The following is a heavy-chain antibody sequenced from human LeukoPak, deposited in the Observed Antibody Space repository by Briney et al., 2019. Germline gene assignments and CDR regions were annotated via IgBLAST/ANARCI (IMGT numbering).Heavy chain of an antibody. CDR1: GDSVSSNSAA. CDR2: TYYRSKWYN. CDR3: ARELLWFGEPSYYFDY. V-gene: IGHV6-1*01. Sequence: SQTLSLTCAISGDSVSSNSAAWNWIRQSPSRGLEWLGRTYYRSKWYNDYAVSVKSRITINPDTSKNQFSLQLNSVTPEDTAVYYCARELLWFGEPSYYFDYWGQGTLVTVSS. D-gene: IGHD3-10*01. J-gene: IGHJ4*02.